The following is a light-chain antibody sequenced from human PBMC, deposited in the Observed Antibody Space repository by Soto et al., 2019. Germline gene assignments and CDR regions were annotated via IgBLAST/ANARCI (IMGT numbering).Light chain of an antibody. J-gene: IGLJ1*01. CDR1: SSTVGGFNV. V-gene: IGLV2-23*01. CDR2: EGI. Sequence: QSALTQPASVSGSPGQSITISCTGTSSTVGGFNVVSWYQQHPGKAPKVIIYEGIKRPSGVSNRFSGSNSGSTASLTISGLQAEDEAHYYCFSYVGSTPYVFGTGTKFAVL. CDR3: FSYVGSTPYV.